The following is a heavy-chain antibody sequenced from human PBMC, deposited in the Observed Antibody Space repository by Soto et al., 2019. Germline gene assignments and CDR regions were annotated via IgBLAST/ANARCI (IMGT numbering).Heavy chain of an antibody. D-gene: IGHD3-16*01. CDR2: IYHSGST. V-gene: IGHV4-4*02. CDR3: ARVPSRMINAFDI. J-gene: IGHJ3*02. CDR1: GGSISSSNW. Sequence: SETLSLTCAVSGGSISSSNWWSWVRQPPGKGLEWIGEIYHSGSTNYNPSLKSRVTISVDKSKNQFSLKLSSVTAADTAAYYCARVPSRMINAFDIWGQGTMVTVS.